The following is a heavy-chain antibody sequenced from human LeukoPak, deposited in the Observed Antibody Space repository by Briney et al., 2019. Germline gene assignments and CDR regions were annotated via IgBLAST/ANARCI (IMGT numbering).Heavy chain of an antibody. Sequence: GESLKISCKGSEYSFTSYWIGWVRQMPGKGLEWVGIIYPGDSDTRYSPSFQGQVTISADKSISTAYLQWSSLKTSDTAMYYCARPYDSSGYSLTGYWGQGTLVTVSS. J-gene: IGHJ4*02. V-gene: IGHV5-51*01. CDR1: EYSFTSYW. CDR2: IYPGDSDT. D-gene: IGHD3-22*01. CDR3: ARPYDSSGYSLTGY.